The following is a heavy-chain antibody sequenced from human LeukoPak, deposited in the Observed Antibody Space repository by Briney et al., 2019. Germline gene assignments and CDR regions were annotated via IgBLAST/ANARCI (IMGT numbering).Heavy chain of an antibody. V-gene: IGHV3-11*01. CDR2: INSGGSTM. J-gene: IGHJ4*02. Sequence: GGSLRLSCAASGFTFSDYYMSWIRQAPGKGLEWISYINSGGSTMYYADSVKGRFTISRDNSKNTLYLQMNSLRAEDTAMYYCAKAARTTVTYSFDSWGQGTLVTVSS. CDR1: GFTFSDYY. CDR3: AKAARTTVTYSFDS. D-gene: IGHD4-17*01.